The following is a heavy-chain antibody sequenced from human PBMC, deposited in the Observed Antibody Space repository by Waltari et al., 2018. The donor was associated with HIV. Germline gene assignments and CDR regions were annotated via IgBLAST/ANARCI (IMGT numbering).Heavy chain of an antibody. CDR1: GFSFNTYW. CDR2: MRGDGRSK. J-gene: IGHJ5*02. Sequence: EVHLVESGGGLVQPGGSRRVSCAASGFSFNTYWMHWVRQVPGEGLGWVARMRGDGRSKSEADFVKGRFTISRNNTKNTLFMQMNSLRVEDTAVYFCAREGSGWFLDLWGQGTLVTVSA. V-gene: IGHV3-74*01. D-gene: IGHD6-19*01. CDR3: AREGSGWFLDL.